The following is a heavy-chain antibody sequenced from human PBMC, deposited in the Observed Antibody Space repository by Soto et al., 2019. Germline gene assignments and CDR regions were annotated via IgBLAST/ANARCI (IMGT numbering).Heavy chain of an antibody. J-gene: IGHJ3*02. CDR2: IYYGGST. V-gene: IGHV4-31*03. CDR3: ARDERWGVAYDI. Sequence: QVQLQESGPGLVKPSQTLSLTCTVSGGSITSGGYYWSWIRQQPGKGLEWIGYIYYGGSTYYNPSLXSXXSTSVDTSKNQFSLKLSSVTAADTAMYYCARDERWGVAYDIWGQGTMVTVSS. D-gene: IGHD1-1*01. CDR1: GGSITSGGYY.